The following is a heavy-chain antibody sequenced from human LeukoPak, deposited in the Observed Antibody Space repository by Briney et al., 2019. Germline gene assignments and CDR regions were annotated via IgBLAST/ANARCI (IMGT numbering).Heavy chain of an antibody. J-gene: IGHJ4*02. V-gene: IGHV1-2*02. D-gene: IGHD5-24*01. CDR1: GYTLTGYY. Sequence: ASVKVSCKASGYTLTGYYMHWVRQAPGQGLEWMGWINPNSGDTHYARNFQGRVTLTRDTSISTAYMELSSLRSDDTAVYYCARPLEMATISEIDYWGQGTLVTVSS. CDR2: INPNSGDT. CDR3: ARPLEMATISEIDY.